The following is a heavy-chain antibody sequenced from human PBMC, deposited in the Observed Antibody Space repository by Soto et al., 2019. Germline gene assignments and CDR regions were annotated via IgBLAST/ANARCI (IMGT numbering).Heavy chain of an antibody. D-gene: IGHD1-26*01. V-gene: IGHV1-69*13. CDR2: IIPIFGTA. Sequence: ASVKVSCKASGGTFSSYAISWVRQAPGQGLEWMGGIIPIFGTANYAQKFQGRVTITADESTSTAYMELSSLRFEDTAVYYCALGSYRPHIFDYWGQGTLVTVPS. CDR3: ALGSYRPHIFDY. J-gene: IGHJ4*02. CDR1: GGTFSSYA.